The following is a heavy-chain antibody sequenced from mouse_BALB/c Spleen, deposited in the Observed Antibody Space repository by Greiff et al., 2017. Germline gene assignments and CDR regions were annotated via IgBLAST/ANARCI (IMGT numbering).Heavy chain of an antibody. CDR2: INPSSGNT. V-gene: IGHV1-4*01. CDR1: GYTFTSYS. D-gene: IGHD2-1*01. CDR3: AKSSSDGKYAMDY. J-gene: IGHJ4*01. Sequence: VQLQQSGAELVRPGASVKMSCTASGYTFTSYSMHWVKQRPGQGLEWIGYINPSSGNTNYNQKFKDKATLTADKSSSTAYMQLSRLTSEDSAVYYCAKSSSDGKYAMDYWGQGTSVTVSA.